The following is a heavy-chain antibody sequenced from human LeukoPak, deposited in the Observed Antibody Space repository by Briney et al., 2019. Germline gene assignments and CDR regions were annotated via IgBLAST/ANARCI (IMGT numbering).Heavy chain of an antibody. CDR2: IRDSGVVT. D-gene: IGHD1-14*01. CDR3: ATTYIYNGIPGWFDP. CDR1: GTTFTTRA. V-gene: IGHV3-23*01. Sequence: PGGPLRLSCVASGTTFTTRAMSWVRQIPGKGLEWVSSIRDSGVVTHYADSVQGRFTISRDNSKNTLYLHMDNLRVADTAVYYCATTYIYNGIPGWFDPWGQGTQVTVSS. J-gene: IGHJ5*02.